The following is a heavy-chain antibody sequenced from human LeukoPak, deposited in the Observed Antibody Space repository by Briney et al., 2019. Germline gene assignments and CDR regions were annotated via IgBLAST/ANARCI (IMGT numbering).Heavy chain of an antibody. CDR2: IYYGGST. D-gene: IGHD1-7*01. CDR1: GGSISSGDYY. J-gene: IGHJ4*02. Sequence: SQTLSLTCTVSGGSISSGDYYWGWFRQPPGTGLVWVGYIYYGGSTYYNPSLKSRVTISVDTSKNQFSLKLSSVTAADTAVYYCARSVKMGLHYFDYWGQGTLVTVSS. CDR3: ARSVKMGLHYFDY. V-gene: IGHV4-30-4*01.